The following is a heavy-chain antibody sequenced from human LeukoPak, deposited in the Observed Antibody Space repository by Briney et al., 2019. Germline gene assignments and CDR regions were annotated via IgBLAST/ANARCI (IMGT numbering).Heavy chain of an antibody. CDR1: GGSISSYY. V-gene: IGHV4-4*07. J-gene: IGHJ4*02. D-gene: IGHD3-3*01. Sequence: SETLSLTCTVSGGSISSYYWSWIRQPAGKGLEWIGRIYSSGSTNYNPSLKSRVIMSVDTSKNQFSLKLTSVTAADTAVYYCARWRFWSGEIDYWGQGTLVTVSS. CDR3: ARWRFWSGEIDY. CDR2: IYSSGST.